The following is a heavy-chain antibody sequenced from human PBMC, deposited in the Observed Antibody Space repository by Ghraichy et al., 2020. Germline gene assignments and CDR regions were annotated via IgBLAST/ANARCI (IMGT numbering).Heavy chain of an antibody. D-gene: IGHD2-2*02. V-gene: IGHV1-18*01. CDR2: ISAYNGNT. CDR1: GYTFTSYG. CDR3: ARGYCSSTSCYNFWPYYYYYMDV. Sequence: ASVKVSCKASGYTFTSYGISWVRQAPGQGLEWMGWISAYNGNTNYAQKLQGRVTMTTDTSTSTAYMELRSLRSDDTAVYYCARGYCSSTSCYNFWPYYYYYMDVWGKGTTVTVSS. J-gene: IGHJ6*03.